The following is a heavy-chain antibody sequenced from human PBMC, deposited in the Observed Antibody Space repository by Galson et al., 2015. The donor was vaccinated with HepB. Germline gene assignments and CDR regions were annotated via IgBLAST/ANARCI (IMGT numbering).Heavy chain of an antibody. CDR1: GDSLTNTNFH. Sequence: ATLSLTCTVSGDSLTNTNFHWGWIRQPPGKGLEWIGSLHYSGIANYNPSLKSRITISRDTSKNQFFLKLTSVTAADTAVYYCARDLGHGGDSDFWGQGILVTVSS. D-gene: IGHD4-23*01. J-gene: IGHJ4*02. V-gene: IGHV4-39*07. CDR3: ARDLGHGGDSDF. CDR2: LHYSGIA.